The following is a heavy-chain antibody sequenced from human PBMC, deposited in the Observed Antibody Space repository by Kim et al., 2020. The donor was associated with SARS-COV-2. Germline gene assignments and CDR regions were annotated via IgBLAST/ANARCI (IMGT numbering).Heavy chain of an antibody. J-gene: IGHJ4*02. D-gene: IGHD6-6*01. V-gene: IGHV1-69*01. CDR3: ARDGGSSSGNFDY. Sequence: YAPKFQGRVTITADESTSTAYMELSSLRSEDTAVYYCARDGGSSSGNFDYWGQGTLVTVSS.